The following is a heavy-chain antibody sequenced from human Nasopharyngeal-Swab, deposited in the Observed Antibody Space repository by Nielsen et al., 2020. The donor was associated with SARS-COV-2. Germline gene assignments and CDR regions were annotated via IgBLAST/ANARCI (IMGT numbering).Heavy chain of an antibody. CDR2: LYWNDDN. V-gene: IGHV2-5*01. CDR1: GFSPQTTQHG. CDR3: VRRSGWRLDS. J-gene: IGHJ4*02. D-gene: IGHD6-25*01. Sequence: SCPTLVTPPSPFTFTCSFSGFSPQTTQHGLHWIGQPPGKDPDRLALLYWNDDNSYSPSLRSRITITKDTSKNQVVLTMTNMDPSDTATYYCVRRSGWRLDSWGQGSLVTVSS.